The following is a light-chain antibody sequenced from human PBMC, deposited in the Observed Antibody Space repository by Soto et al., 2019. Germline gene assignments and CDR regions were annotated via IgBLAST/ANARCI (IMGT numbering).Light chain of an antibody. J-gene: IGKJ4*01. Sequence: DIPMTHSPSSLSASVGDRVTITCRASQTISNYVNWYQQELGEAPKLLIHAASSLQGGVPSRFSGSGSGTDFTLTISSLQPEDFATYYCQQTYKIPLTFGGGTKVEI. CDR1: QTISNY. CDR3: QQTYKIPLT. CDR2: AAS. V-gene: IGKV1-39*01.